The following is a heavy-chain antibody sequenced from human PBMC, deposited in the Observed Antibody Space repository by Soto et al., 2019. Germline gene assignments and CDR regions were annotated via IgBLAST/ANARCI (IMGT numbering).Heavy chain of an antibody. Sequence: PSQTLSLTCAISGDSVSSNSAAWNWIRQSPSRGLEWLGRTYYRSKWYNDYAVSVKSRITINPDTSKNQFSLQLNSVTPEDTAVYYCARDSCSSTSCYEGWFDPWGQGTLVTVS. CDR2: TYYRSKWYN. D-gene: IGHD2-2*01. CDR3: ARDSCSSTSCYEGWFDP. J-gene: IGHJ5*02. V-gene: IGHV6-1*01. CDR1: GDSVSSNSAA.